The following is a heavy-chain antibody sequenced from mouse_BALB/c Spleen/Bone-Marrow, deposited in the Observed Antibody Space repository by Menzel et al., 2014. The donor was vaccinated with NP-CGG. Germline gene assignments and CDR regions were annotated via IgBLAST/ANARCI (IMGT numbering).Heavy chain of an antibody. CDR2: INPSTGYT. CDR3: ARSRDGYDSFAY. V-gene: IGHV1-7*01. J-gene: IGHJ3*01. Sequence: VHLVESGAELAKPGASVKMSCKASGYTFTSYWMHWVKQRPGQGLEWIGYINPSTGYTEYNQKLKDKATLTADKSSSTAYMQLSSLTSEDSAVYYCARSRDGYDSFAYWGQGTLVTVSA. CDR1: GYTFTSYW. D-gene: IGHD2-2*01.